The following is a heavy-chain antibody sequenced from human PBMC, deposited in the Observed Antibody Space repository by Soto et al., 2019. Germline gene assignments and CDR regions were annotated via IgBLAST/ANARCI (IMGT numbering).Heavy chain of an antibody. CDR1: GGSISSSTYY. Sequence: SETLSLTCTVSGGSISSSTYYWGWIRQPPGKGLEWIVSIYYSGSTYYNPSLKSRVTISVDTSKNHFSLKLTSVTAADTAVYYCARPGGSGWFYFDSWGQGSQVTVS. J-gene: IGHJ4*02. CDR2: IYYSGST. D-gene: IGHD6-13*01. CDR3: ARPGGSGWFYFDS. V-gene: IGHV4-39*02.